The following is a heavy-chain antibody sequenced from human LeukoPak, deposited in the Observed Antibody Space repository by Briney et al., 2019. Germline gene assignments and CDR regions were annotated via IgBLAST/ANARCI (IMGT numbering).Heavy chain of an antibody. CDR3: ARDGNVERPYDS. V-gene: IGHV4-4*07. CDR1: GGSISGYF. CDR2: IHPSGSS. Sequence: PSETLSLTCTVSGGSISGYFWSWIRQPAGKGLEWIGRIHPSGSSNYNPSLKSRLTMSVDTSKNRFSLNLSSVTAADTAVYFCARDGNVERPYDSWGQGTLVTVSP. J-gene: IGHJ4*02. D-gene: IGHD1-26*01.